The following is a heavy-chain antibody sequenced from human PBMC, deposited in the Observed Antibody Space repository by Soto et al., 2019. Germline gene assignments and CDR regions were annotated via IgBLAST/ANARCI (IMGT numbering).Heavy chain of an antibody. Sequence: GGSLSLSCAASGFTFSDYWMSWVRQAPGKGPEWVANIKFDGSVKQYVDSVRGRFTISRDNSRNSLFLQMNSLRAGDTAVYYCVKDGGYCSSTTCYSPRNHYFDSWGQGTLVTVSS. J-gene: IGHJ4*02. CDR3: VKDGGYCSSTTCYSPRNHYFDS. CDR2: IKFDGSVK. V-gene: IGHV3-7*03. D-gene: IGHD2-2*01. CDR1: GFTFSDYW.